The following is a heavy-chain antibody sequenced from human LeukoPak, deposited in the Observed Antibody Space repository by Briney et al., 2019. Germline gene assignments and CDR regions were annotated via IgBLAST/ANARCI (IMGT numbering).Heavy chain of an antibody. Sequence: GGSLRLSCAASGFTFDDYTMHWVRQAPGKGLEWVSPISWGGGSTYYADSVKGRFTISRDNSKNSLYLQMNSLRTEDTALYYCATMVALGYDFWSGLDYWGQGTLVTVSS. J-gene: IGHJ4*02. CDR2: ISWGGGST. V-gene: IGHV3-43*01. D-gene: IGHD3-3*01. CDR3: ATMVALGYDFWSGLDY. CDR1: GFTFDDYT.